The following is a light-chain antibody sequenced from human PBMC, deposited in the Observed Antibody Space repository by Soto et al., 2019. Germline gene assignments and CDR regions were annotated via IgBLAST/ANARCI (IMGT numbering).Light chain of an antibody. V-gene: IGLV3-25*02. CDR3: QSADSIGDYV. CDR1: ALPNQY. J-gene: IGLJ1*01. Sequence: SYELTQPPSVSVSPGQTVRITCSGDALPNQYAYWFQQRPGQAPVLVIYKDSERPSGIPDRFSGSSSGTTVTLTISGVQPEDEADYYCQSADSIGDYVFGTGTKLTVL. CDR2: KDS.